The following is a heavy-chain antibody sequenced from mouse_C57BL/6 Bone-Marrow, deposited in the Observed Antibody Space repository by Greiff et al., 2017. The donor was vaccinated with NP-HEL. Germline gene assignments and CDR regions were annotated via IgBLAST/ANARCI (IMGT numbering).Heavy chain of an antibody. CDR3: ARHYDGYYDWYFDV. V-gene: IGHV2-6-1*01. D-gene: IGHD2-3*01. Sequence: VHLVESGPGLVAPSQSLSITCTVSGFSLTSYGVHWVRQPPGKGLEWLVVIWSDGSTTYNSALKSRLSISKDNSKSQVFLKMNSLQTDDTAMYYCARHYDGYYDWYFDVWGTGTTVTVSS. CDR2: IWSDGST. CDR1: GFSLTSYG. J-gene: IGHJ1*03.